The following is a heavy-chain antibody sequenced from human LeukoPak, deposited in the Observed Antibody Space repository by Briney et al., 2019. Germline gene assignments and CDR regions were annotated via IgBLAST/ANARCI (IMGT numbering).Heavy chain of an antibody. J-gene: IGHJ6*02. CDR2: INHSGST. Sequence: SETLSLTCAVYGGSFSCYYWSWVRQPPGKGLEWIGEINHSGSTNYNPSLKSRVTISVDTSKSQFSLKLSSVTAADTAIYHCARDTRYYGMDVWGQGTTVTVSS. CDR1: GGSFSCYY. CDR3: ARDTRYYGMDV. V-gene: IGHV4-34*01.